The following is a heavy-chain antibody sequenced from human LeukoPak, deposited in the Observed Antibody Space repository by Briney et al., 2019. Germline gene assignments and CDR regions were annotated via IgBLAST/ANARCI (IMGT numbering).Heavy chain of an antibody. D-gene: IGHD3-10*01. V-gene: IGHV4-4*07. CDR1: GGSISSYY. Sequence: SETLSLTCTVPGGSISSYYWSWIRQPAGKGLEWIGRIYTSGSTNYNPSLKSRVTMSVDTSKNQFSLKLSSVTAADTAVYYCARGQITMVRGVTVVDAFDIWGQGTMVTVSS. CDR3: ARGQITMVRGVTVVDAFDI. CDR2: IYTSGST. J-gene: IGHJ3*02.